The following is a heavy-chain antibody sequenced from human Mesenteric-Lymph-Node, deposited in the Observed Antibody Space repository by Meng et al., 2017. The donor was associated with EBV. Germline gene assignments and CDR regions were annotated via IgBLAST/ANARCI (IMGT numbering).Heavy chain of an antibody. V-gene: IGHV1-3*01. Sequence: VQLVQVGAEVKKPWALVKVSCKASGYAFTNYAMHWVRQAPGQRLEWMGWINAGNGNTKYSQKFQGRVTITRDTSASTAYMELSSLRSEDTAVYYCARGQQGASYAFDYWGQGTLVTVSS. CDR1: GYAFTNYA. CDR2: INAGNGNT. J-gene: IGHJ4*02. D-gene: IGHD1-26*01. CDR3: ARGQQGASYAFDY.